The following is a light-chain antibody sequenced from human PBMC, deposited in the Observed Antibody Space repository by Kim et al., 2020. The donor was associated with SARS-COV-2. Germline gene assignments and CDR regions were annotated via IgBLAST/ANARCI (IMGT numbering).Light chain of an antibody. CDR2: QDN. J-gene: IGLJ1*01. V-gene: IGLV3-1*01. CDR3: QAWDSSTAV. CDR1: KLGDKY. Sequence: SYELTQPPSVSVSPGQTATITCSGDKLGDKYACWYQHKPGQSPVLIIYQDNKRPSAIPERFSGSNSGDTATLTISGTQAMDEADYYCQAWDSSTAVFGTGTKVTVL.